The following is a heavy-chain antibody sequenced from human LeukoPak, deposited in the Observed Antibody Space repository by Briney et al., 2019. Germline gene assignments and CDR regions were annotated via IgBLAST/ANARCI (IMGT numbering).Heavy chain of an antibody. CDR3: ARVREYQLRYGLPYYFDY. J-gene: IGHJ4*02. V-gene: IGHV3-7*01. Sequence: PGGSLRLSCAASGFTFSSYWMSWVRQAPGKGLEWVANIKQDGSEKYYVDSVKGRFTISRDNAKNSLYLQMNSLRAEDTAVYYCARVREYQLRYGLPYYFDYWGQGTLVTVSS. CDR1: GFTFSSYW. CDR2: IKQDGSEK. D-gene: IGHD2-2*02.